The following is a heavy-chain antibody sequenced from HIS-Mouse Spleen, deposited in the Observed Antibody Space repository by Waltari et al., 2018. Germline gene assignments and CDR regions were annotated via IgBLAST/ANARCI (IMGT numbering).Heavy chain of an antibody. J-gene: IGHJ4*02. Sequence: QVQLVQSGAEVKKPGASVKVSCKASGYTFTGYYMHWVRQAPGQGLEWMGWINPNSGGTNYAKKFKGRVTMTRDTSISTAYMELSRLRSDDTAVYYCARDQYYSNYYFDYWGQGTLVTVSS. CDR2: INPNSGGT. V-gene: IGHV1-2*02. CDR1: GYTFTGYY. CDR3: ARDQYYSNYYFDY. D-gene: IGHD4-4*01.